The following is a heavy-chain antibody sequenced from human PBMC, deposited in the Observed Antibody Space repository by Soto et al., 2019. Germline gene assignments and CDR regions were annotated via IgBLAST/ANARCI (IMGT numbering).Heavy chain of an antibody. CDR1: GFTFSSYG. CDR3: AKDGDYYDSSGPDDY. J-gene: IGHJ4*02. CDR2: ISYDGSNK. D-gene: IGHD3-22*01. V-gene: IGHV3-30*18. Sequence: GGSLRLSCAASGFTFSSYGMHWVRQAPGKGLEWVAVISYDGSNKYYADSVKGRFTISRDNSKNTLYLQMNSPRAEDTAVYYCAKDGDYYDSSGPDDYWGQGTLVTVSS.